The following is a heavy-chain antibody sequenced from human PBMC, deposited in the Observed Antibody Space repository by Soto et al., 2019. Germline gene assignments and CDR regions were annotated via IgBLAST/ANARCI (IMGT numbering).Heavy chain of an antibody. J-gene: IGHJ6*02. Sequence: VQLVESGGGVVQPGKSLRLSCTASGFVFLNYAFHWVRQAPGKGLEWVAVISYDGSDLFYADSVKGRFTISRDNSRDTLYLQMNNLRADDTAVYYCARVGNYGDSPYYNYATDVWGQGTTVTVSS. CDR1: GFVFLNYA. CDR2: ISYDGSDL. D-gene: IGHD4-17*01. V-gene: IGHV3-30-3*01. CDR3: ARVGNYGDSPYYNYATDV.